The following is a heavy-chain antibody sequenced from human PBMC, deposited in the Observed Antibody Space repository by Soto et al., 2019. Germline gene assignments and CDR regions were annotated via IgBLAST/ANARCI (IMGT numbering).Heavy chain of an antibody. Sequence: SETLSLTCTVSGGSVSSGSYYWSWIRQPPGKGLEWIGYIYYSGCTNYNPSLKSRVTISVDTSKNQFSLKLSSVTAADTAVYYCARYSASYYYDSSGYYLDYWGQGTLVTVSS. J-gene: IGHJ4*02. V-gene: IGHV4-61*01. CDR2: IYYSGCT. CDR3: ARYSASYYYDSSGYYLDY. CDR1: GGSVSSGSYY. D-gene: IGHD3-22*01.